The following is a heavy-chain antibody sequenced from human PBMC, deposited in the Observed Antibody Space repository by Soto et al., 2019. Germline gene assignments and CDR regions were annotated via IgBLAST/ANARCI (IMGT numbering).Heavy chain of an antibody. D-gene: IGHD2-21*01. V-gene: IGHV1-69*01. CDR3: ARDVVRGSSAYYYGMDF. CDR2: TIPISGTV. Sequence: QVQLVQSGAEVKRPGSSVRVSCKVSGDIFSSHAISWVRQAPGQGLEWMGGTIPISGTVDYAQKFEGRVTIIADEFTNTAYMEVSSLRSEDTAVYYCARDVVRGSSAYYYGMDFWGQGTSVTVSS. CDR1: GDIFSSHA. J-gene: IGHJ6*02.